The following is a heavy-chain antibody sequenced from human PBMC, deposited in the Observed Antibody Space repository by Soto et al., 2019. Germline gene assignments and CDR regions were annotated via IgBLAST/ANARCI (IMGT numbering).Heavy chain of an antibody. Sequence: QVQLVESGGGVVQPGRSLRLSCAASGFTFSSYGMHWVRQAPGKGLEWVAVISYDGTNKYYADSVKGRFTISRDNSKNTLYLQMNSLSAEDTAVYYCAKDPHGVVCGGGSSYSMAFDFWGQGTLVTVSS. CDR3: AKDPHGVVCGGGSSYSMAFDF. CDR2: ISYDGTNK. D-gene: IGHD2-15*01. CDR1: GFTFSSYG. V-gene: IGHV3-30*18. J-gene: IGHJ4*02.